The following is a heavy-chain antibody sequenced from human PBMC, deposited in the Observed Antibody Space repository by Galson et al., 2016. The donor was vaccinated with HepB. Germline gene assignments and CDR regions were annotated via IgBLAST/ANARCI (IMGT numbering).Heavy chain of an antibody. J-gene: IGHJ3*02. D-gene: IGHD3-10*01. Sequence: SLRLACAASGFTFSDYTINWGRQAPGKGLEWVSGISGSGGSAYYAASVKGRFTISRDNSKNTLYLQINSLRAEDTAVYYCAKVVGRFGSGGDAFDIWGQGTMVTVSS. CDR3: AKVVGRFGSGGDAFDI. CDR1: GFTFSDYT. CDR2: ISGSGGSA. V-gene: IGHV3-23*01.